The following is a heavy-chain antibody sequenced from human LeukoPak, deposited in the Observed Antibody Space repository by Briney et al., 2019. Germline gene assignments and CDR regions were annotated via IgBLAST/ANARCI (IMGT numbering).Heavy chain of an antibody. V-gene: IGHV2-5*01. Sequence: SGPTLVNPTQTLTLTCTFSGFSLSTSGVGVVWIRQPPGKALEWLALIYWNDDKRYSPSLKSRLTITKDTSKNQVVLTMTNMDPVDTATYYCAHTGGSGSYFDYWGQGTLVTVPS. CDR2: IYWNDDK. CDR1: GFSLSTSGVG. CDR3: AHTGGSGSYFDY. D-gene: IGHD3-10*01. J-gene: IGHJ4*02.